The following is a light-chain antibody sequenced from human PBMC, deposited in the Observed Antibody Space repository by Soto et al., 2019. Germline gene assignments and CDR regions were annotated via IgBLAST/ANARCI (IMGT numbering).Light chain of an antibody. CDR3: QQYGSSPT. CDR2: DAS. Sequence: EIVLTQSPGTLSLSPGERATLSCRASQSVSSSYLAWYQKKPGQAPRLLIHDASSRATGIPDRFSGSGSGTDFTLTISRLEPEDFGVYYCQQYGSSPTFGGGTKVEIK. J-gene: IGKJ4*01. V-gene: IGKV3-20*01. CDR1: QSVSSSY.